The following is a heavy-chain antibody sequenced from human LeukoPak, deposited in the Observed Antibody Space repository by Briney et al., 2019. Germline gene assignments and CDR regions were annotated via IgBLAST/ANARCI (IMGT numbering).Heavy chain of an antibody. D-gene: IGHD5-12*01. CDR1: GGTFSSYA. CDR3: ARSTRSYSGYDFPAY. CDR2: IIPIFGTA. V-gene: IGHV1-69*05. J-gene: IGHJ4*02. Sequence: SVMVSCKASGGTFSSYAISWVRQAPGQGLEWMGGIIPIFGTANYAQKFQGRVTITTDESTSTAYMELSSLRSEDPAVYYCARSTRSYSGYDFPAYWGQGTLVTVSS.